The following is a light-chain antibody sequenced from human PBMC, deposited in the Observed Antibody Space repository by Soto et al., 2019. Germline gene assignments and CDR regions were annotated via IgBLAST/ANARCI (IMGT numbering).Light chain of an antibody. CDR3: QQYNNWPWT. J-gene: IGKJ1*01. V-gene: IGKV3-20*01. CDR1: ESVRSSS. Sequence: EIVLTQSPGTLSLSPGDRATLSCRASESVRSSSLAWYQHKPGQAPRLVISGTSRRATGIPDRFSGSGSGTDFTLTISSLQSEDFAIYYCQQYNNWPWTFGQGTKVDIK. CDR2: GTS.